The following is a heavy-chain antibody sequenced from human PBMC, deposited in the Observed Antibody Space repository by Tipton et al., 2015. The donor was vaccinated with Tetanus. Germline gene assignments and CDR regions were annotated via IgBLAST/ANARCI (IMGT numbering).Heavy chain of an antibody. CDR2: IYYTGNT. CDR3: ARRSVSARFDA. D-gene: IGHD6-6*01. V-gene: IGHV4-31*03. CDR1: GGSIRSGGFY. Sequence: TLSLTCTVSGGSIRSGGFYWSWIRQHPVKGLEWIGYIYYTGNTYYNPSLKSRVTISVDTSKNQFSLKLSSVTAADTAVYYCARRSVSARFDAWGQGTLVTFSS. J-gene: IGHJ4*02.